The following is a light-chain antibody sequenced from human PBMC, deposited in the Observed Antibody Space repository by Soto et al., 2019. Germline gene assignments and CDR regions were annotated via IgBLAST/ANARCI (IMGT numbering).Light chain of an antibody. V-gene: IGLV2-11*01. CDR2: DVT. CDR3: CSYAGSYTHVV. Sequence: QSALTQPRSVSGSPGQSVTISCTGTINDVGGYNYVSWYQQHPGKAPKLMIYDVTKRPSGVTDRFSGSKSGNTASLTISGLQAEDEADYYCCSYAGSYTHVVFGEGTKLTVL. CDR1: INDVGGYNY. J-gene: IGLJ2*01.